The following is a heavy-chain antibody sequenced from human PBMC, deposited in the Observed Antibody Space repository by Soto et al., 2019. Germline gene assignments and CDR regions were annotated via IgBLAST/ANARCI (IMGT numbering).Heavy chain of an antibody. CDR3: AKEIDDSYASSHNLGS. CDR1: GFTFSNYA. CDR2: IHKSGGRT. D-gene: IGHD3-22*01. V-gene: IGHV3-23*01. Sequence: RRLSCAASGFTFSNYAMNWVRQAPGKRLEWVSTIHKSGGRTYYADSVKCRFTISRDNSKNTLYLQINTLRVEDTAVYYCAKEIDDSYASSHNLGSWRQRPLVAASS. J-gene: IGHJ4*02.